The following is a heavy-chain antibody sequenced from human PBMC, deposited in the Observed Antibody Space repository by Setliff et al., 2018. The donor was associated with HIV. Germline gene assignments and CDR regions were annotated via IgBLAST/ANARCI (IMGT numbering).Heavy chain of an antibody. D-gene: IGHD3-10*01. V-gene: IGHV3-33*01. CDR3: ATEGESASYYFED. CDR2: IWYDGRHA. CDR1: GFAFSSSG. J-gene: IGHJ4*01. Sequence: PGGSLRLSCAASGFAFSSSGMHWVRQAPGKGLEWVGIIWYDGRHADYADSVKGRFTMSRDNVKNNLHLQMDRLRVEDTGTYYCATEGESASYYFEDWGLGTLVTVSS.